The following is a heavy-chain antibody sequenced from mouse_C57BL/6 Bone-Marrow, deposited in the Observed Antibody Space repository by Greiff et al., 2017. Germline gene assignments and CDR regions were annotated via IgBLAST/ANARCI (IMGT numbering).Heavy chain of an antibody. CDR3: ARNYGNYGYFDV. V-gene: IGHV5-12*01. Sequence: EVQVVESGGGLVQPGGSLKLSCAASGFTFSDYYMYWVRQTPEKRLEWVAYISNGGGSTYYPDTVKGRFTISRDNAKNTLYLQMSRLKSEDTAMYYCARNYGNYGYFDVWGTGTTVTVSS. CDR1: GFTFSDYY. CDR2: ISNGGGST. J-gene: IGHJ1*03. D-gene: IGHD2-1*01.